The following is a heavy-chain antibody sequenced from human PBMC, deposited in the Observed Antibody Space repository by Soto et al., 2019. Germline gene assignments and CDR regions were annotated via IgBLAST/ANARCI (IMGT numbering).Heavy chain of an antibody. CDR2: ISYDGIDK. Sequence: QVQLVESGGGVVQPGTSLRLSCAASGFTFSSFGIHWVRQAPGKGLEWVAVISYDGIDKNYGDSVKGRFTISRENSKNMVYLQMNSPRIEDTAVYHCAKDLREMATIRPDYWGQGIQVTVSS. CDR3: AKDLREMATIRPDY. CDR1: GFTFSSFG. J-gene: IGHJ4*02. V-gene: IGHV3-30*18. D-gene: IGHD5-12*01.